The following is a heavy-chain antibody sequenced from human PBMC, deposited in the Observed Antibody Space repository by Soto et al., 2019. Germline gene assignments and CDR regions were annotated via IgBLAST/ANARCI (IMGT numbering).Heavy chain of an antibody. CDR2: INHSGST. CDR1: GGSFSGYY. D-gene: IGHD6-19*01. J-gene: IGHJ4*02. Sequence: QVQLQQWGAGLLKPSETLSLTCAVYGGSFSGYYWSWIRQPPGKGLEWIGEINHSGSTNYNLSLKSRVTISVDTSKNQFSLKLSSVTAADTAVYYCARVVKASRSEGVYAILIAVAGIFDYWGQGTLVTVSS. V-gene: IGHV4-34*01. CDR3: ARVVKASRSEGVYAILIAVAGIFDY.